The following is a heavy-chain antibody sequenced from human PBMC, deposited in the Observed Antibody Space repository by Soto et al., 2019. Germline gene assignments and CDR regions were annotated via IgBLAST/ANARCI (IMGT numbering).Heavy chain of an antibody. CDR2: IIPIFGTA. CDR3: ARTGVGRAVAEINAFDI. CDR1: GGTFSSYA. Sequence: VASVKVSCKASGGTFSSYAISWVRQAPGQGLEWMGGIIPIFGTANYAQKFQGRVTITADESTSTAYMELSSLRSEDTAVYYCARTGVGRAVAEINAFDIWGQGTMVTVSS. J-gene: IGHJ3*02. D-gene: IGHD6-19*01. V-gene: IGHV1-69*13.